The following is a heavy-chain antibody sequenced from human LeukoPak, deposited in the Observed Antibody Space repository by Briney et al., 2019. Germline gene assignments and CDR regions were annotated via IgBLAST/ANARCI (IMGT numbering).Heavy chain of an antibody. CDR2: IRTKANSYAT. J-gene: IGHJ4*02. V-gene: IGHV3-73*01. D-gene: IGHD3-22*01. CDR3: ARELSGYYWD. CDR1: GFTFSGTA. Sequence: PGESLRLSCAASGFTFSGTAMHWVRQASGKGLEWVGRIRTKANSYATAYAASVKGRFTISRDDSKNTAYLQMNSLRAEDTAVYYCARELSGYYWDWGQGTLVTVSS.